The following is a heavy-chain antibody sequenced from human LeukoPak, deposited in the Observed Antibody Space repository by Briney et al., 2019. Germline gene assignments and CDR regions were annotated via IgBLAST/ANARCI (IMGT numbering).Heavy chain of an antibody. CDR1: GFTFSSYR. CDR3: ARRCSSTSCFDY. D-gene: IGHD2-2*01. J-gene: IGHJ4*02. V-gene: IGHV3-21*01. Sequence: PGGFLSLSCAASGFTFSSYRMNWVRLAPGKGLEWVSSISSSSSYIYYADSLKRRFTISRDNAKNSLYLQMNSLRAEDTAVYYCARRCSSTSCFDYWGQGTLVTVSS. CDR2: ISSSSSYI.